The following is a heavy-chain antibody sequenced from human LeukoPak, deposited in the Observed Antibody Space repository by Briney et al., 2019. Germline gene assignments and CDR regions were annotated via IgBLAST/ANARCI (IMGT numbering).Heavy chain of an antibody. CDR2: INHYDHT. D-gene: IGHD1-26*01. CDR1: EFTFKNYA. CDR3: ARSGSHDY. V-gene: IGHV3-23*01. J-gene: IGHJ4*02. Sequence: LSGGSLRLSCEASEFTFKNYAMSWVRQAPGKGLEWVSGINHYDHTFYVDSVKGRFSISRDNAKNSLYLQMNSLRADDTAVYYCARSGSHDYWGQGTLVTVSS.